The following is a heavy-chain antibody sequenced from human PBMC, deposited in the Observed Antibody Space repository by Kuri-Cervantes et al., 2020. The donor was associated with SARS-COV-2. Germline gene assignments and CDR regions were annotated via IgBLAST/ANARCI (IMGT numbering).Heavy chain of an antibody. CDR2: INPSGGST. V-gene: IGHV1-46*01. J-gene: IGHJ3*02. CDR1: GYTFTSYY. D-gene: IGHD7-27*01. Sequence: ASVKVSCKASGYTFTSYYMHWVRQAPGQGLEWTGIINPSGGSTSYAQKFQGRVTMTRDTSTSTAYMELRSLRSDDTAVYYCARLWGTNDAFDIWGQGTMVTVSS. CDR3: ARLWGTNDAFDI.